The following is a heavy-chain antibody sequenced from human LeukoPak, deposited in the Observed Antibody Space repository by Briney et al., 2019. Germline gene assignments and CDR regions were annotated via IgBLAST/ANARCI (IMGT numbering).Heavy chain of an antibody. CDR2: IRRKGNNYAT. CDR3: TRQDSLQRFGEPPEAFDM. Sequence: GGSLRLSCAASGITLSDSVMHWVRQASGKGVEGVGRIRRKGNNYATEYVASVKGRFTISRDDSRNTAYLQMNSLKTEDTAVYYCTRQDSLQRFGEPPEAFDMWGRGTMVTVSS. CDR1: GITLSDSV. V-gene: IGHV3-73*01. J-gene: IGHJ3*02. D-gene: IGHD3-10*01.